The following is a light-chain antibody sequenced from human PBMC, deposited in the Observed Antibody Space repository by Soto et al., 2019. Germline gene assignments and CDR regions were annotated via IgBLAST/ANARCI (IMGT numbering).Light chain of an antibody. V-gene: IGKV1-5*03. CDR1: QSISSW. J-gene: IGKJ1*01. CDR3: QQCSSYPWT. CDR2: KAS. Sequence: DIPVTQSPSTLSASVGDRVSITCRASQSISSWLAWYQQKPGKAPKLLIYKASYLESGVPSSFSGSGSGTEFTLTISSLQPDDFATYYCQQCSSYPWTFGQGTKVEIK.